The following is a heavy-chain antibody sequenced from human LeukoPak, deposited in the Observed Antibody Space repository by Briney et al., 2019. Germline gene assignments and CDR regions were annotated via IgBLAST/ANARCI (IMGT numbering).Heavy chain of an antibody. V-gene: IGHV1-18*01. CDR1: RYTFTSYG. D-gene: IGHD3-9*01. J-gene: IGHJ3*02. Sequence: ASVKVSCKASRYTFTSYGISWVRQAPGQGLEWMGWISAYNGNTNYAQKLQGRVTTTTDTSTSTAYMELRSLRSDDTAVYYCARGFLSLRYFDWLPDAFDIWGQGTMVTVSS. CDR3: ARGFLSLRYFDWLPDAFDI. CDR2: ISAYNGNT.